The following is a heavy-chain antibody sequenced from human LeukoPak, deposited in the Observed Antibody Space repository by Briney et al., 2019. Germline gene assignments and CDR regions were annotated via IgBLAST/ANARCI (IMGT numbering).Heavy chain of an antibody. J-gene: IGHJ4*02. CDR2: ISSSSSYI. D-gene: IGHD1-1*01. CDR3: AIAERRPPIDY. V-gene: IGHV3-21*01. CDR1: GFTFSRYS. Sequence: GGSLRLSCAASGFTFSRYSMNWVRQAPGKGLEWVSSISSSSSYIYYADSVKGRFTISRDNAKNSLYLQMNSLRAEDTAVYYCAIAERRPPIDYWGQGTLVTVSS.